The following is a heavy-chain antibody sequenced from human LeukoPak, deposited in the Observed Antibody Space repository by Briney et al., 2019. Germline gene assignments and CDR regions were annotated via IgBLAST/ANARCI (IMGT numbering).Heavy chain of an antibody. CDR1: GGSISSYY. CDR3: AGDILTPDAFDI. CDR2: IYYSGST. J-gene: IGHJ3*02. D-gene: IGHD3-9*01. V-gene: IGHV4-59*01. Sequence: SETLSLTCTVSGGSISSYYWSWIRQPPGKGLEWIGYIYYSGSTNYNPSLKSRVTISVDTSKNQFSLKLSSVTAADTAVYYCAGDILTPDAFDIWGQGTMVTVSS.